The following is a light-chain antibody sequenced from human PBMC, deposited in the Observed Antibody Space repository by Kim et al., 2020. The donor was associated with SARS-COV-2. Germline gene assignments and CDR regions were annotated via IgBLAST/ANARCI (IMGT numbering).Light chain of an antibody. V-gene: IGLV2-14*03. CDR3: SSYTSSSTLDWV. J-gene: IGLJ3*02. Sequence: QSALTQPASVSGSPGQSITISCTGTSSDVGGYNYVSWYQQHPGKAPKLMIYDVSNRPSGVSNRFSGYKSGNTASLTISGLQAEDGADYYCSSYTSSSTLDWVFGGGTQLTVL. CDR1: SSDVGGYNY. CDR2: DVS.